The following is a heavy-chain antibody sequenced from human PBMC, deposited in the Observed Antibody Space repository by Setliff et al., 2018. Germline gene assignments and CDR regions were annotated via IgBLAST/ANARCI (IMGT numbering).Heavy chain of an antibody. CDR1: GYSISSGYY. J-gene: IGHJ4*02. Sequence: SETLSLTCAVSGYSISSGYYWGWIRQPPGKGLEWIGNIYHSGSTYYNPSLKSRVTISLDTSKNQFSLKLSSVTAADTAVYYCARQPEGGYYDSSGYYGMAPYYFDYWGQGTLVTVSS. CDR2: IYHSGST. D-gene: IGHD3-22*01. V-gene: IGHV4-38-2*01. CDR3: ARQPEGGYYDSSGYYGMAPYYFDY.